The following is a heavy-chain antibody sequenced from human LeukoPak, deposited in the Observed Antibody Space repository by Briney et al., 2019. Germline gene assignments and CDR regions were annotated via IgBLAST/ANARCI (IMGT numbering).Heavy chain of an antibody. CDR1: VFTFSNYW. D-gene: IGHD5/OR15-5a*01. CDR2: IKQDGSEK. J-gene: IGHJ4*02. Sequence: GGSPRLSCAASVFTFSNYWMSWVRQAPGKELEWVANIKQDGSEKYYVDSVEGRFTVSRDNAKNSLYLQMNSLRAEDTAMYYCARGRSTDYWGQGTLVTVSS. V-gene: IGHV3-7*01. CDR3: ARGRSTDY.